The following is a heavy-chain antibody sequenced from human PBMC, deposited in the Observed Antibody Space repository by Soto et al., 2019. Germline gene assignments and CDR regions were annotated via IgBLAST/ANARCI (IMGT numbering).Heavy chain of an antibody. Sequence: GGSLRLSCAASGFTFSSYAMSWVRQAPGKGLEWVSAISGSGGSTYYADSVKGRFTISRDNSKNTLYLQMNSLRAEDTAVYYCAKDWVSDSSFYYYYGMDVWGQGTTVTVSS. CDR1: GFTFSSYA. J-gene: IGHJ6*02. V-gene: IGHV3-23*01. CDR3: AKDWVSDSSFYYYYGMDV. D-gene: IGHD6-19*01. CDR2: ISGSGGST.